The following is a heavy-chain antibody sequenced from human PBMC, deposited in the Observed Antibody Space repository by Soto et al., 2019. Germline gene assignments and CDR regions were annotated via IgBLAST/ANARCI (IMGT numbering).Heavy chain of an antibody. CDR2: ISGSGGST. Sequence: EVQLLESGGGLVQPGGSLRLSCAASGFTFSSYAMSWVRQAPGKGLEWVSAISGSGGSTYYADSVKGWFTISRDNSKNTLYLKMNRLRAEDTAVYYCAKEEGYGYGYDYYNWFDPWGQGTLVTVSS. CDR3: AKEEGYGYGYDYYNWFDP. V-gene: IGHV3-23*01. CDR1: GFTFSSYA. J-gene: IGHJ5*02. D-gene: IGHD5-18*01.